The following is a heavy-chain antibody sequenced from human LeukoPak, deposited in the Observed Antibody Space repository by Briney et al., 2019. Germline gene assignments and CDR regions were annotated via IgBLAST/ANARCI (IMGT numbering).Heavy chain of an antibody. D-gene: IGHD3-3*01. CDR2: IYSGGST. V-gene: IGHV3-53*01. CDR3: AKSRFLEWLPFDP. J-gene: IGHJ5*02. CDR1: GFTVSSNY. Sequence: GGSLRLSCAASGFTVSSNYMSWVRQAPGKGLEWVSVIYSGGSTYYADSVKGRFTISRDNSKNTLYLQMNSLRAEDTAVYYCAKSRFLEWLPFDPWGQGTLVTVSS.